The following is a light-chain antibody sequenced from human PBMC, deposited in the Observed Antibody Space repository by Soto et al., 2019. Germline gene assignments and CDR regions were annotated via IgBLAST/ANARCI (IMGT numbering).Light chain of an antibody. V-gene: IGLV2-14*03. CDR2: EVT. CDR1: SSDVGGYNF. Sequence: QSALTQPASVSGSPGQSITISCTGTSSDVGGYNFVSWFQQHPGKAPKLMIFEVTSRPSGVSNRFSGSKSGNTASLTISGLQPEDEADYYCGSYTTSSTLVFGTGTKVTAL. J-gene: IGLJ1*01. CDR3: GSYTTSSTLV.